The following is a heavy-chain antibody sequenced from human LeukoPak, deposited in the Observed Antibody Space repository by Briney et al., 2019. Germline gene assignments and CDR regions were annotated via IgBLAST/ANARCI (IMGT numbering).Heavy chain of an antibody. Sequence: PSETLSLTCTVSGGSISSYYWTWIRQPPGKGLEWIGYIYYSGSTNYNPSLKSRVTISVDTSKNQFSLKLRSVTAADTAVYYCARAYSSSSKTGFDPWGQGTLVTVSS. J-gene: IGHJ5*02. CDR2: IYYSGST. D-gene: IGHD1-26*01. V-gene: IGHV4-59*12. CDR3: ARAYSSSSKTGFDP. CDR1: GGSISSYY.